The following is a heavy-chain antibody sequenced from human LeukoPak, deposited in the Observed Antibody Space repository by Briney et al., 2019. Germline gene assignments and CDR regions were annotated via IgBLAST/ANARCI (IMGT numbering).Heavy chain of an antibody. CDR3: ARESAAIPYGEWLPHFDY. D-gene: IGHD6-19*01. J-gene: IGHJ4*02. CDR1: GYTFTSYA. V-gene: IGHV1-3*01. CDR2: INAGNGNT. Sequence: ASVKVSCKASGYTFTSYAMHWVRQAPGQRLEWMGWINAGNGNTKYSQKFQGRVTITRDTSASTAYMELSSLRSEDTAVYYCARESAAIPYGEWLPHFDYWGQGTLVTVSS.